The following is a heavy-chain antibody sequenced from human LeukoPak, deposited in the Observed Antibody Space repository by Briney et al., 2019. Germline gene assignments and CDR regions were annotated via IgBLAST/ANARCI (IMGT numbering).Heavy chain of an antibody. CDR1: GGSISSSSYY. D-gene: IGHD3-10*01. Sequence: SETLSLTCTVPGGSISSSSYYWSWIRQAPGKGLEWIGYIYYSGSTTYHPSLKSRVTISVDTSKTQFSLNLSSVTAADTAVYYCARAPPRGSYYRGYFDYWGQGTLVTVSS. CDR3: ARAPPRGSYYRGYFDY. V-gene: IGHV4-61*01. CDR2: IYYSGST. J-gene: IGHJ4*02.